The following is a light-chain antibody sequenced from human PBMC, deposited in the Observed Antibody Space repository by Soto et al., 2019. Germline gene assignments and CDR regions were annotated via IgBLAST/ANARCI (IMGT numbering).Light chain of an antibody. J-gene: IGKJ1*01. CDR3: QEYNSYWE. V-gene: IGKV1-5*01. Sequence: DIQMTQSPSTLSASAGDRVTITCRANESISTWLAWYQQKSGKAPKLLIYDASSLESGVPSRFSGSGSGTEFSLTISSLQPDDLATYYCQEYNSYWEFGQGTKV. CDR1: ESISTW. CDR2: DAS.